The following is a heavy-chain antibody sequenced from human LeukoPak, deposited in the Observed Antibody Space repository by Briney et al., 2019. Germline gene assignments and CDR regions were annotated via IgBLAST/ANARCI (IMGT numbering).Heavy chain of an antibody. CDR1: GGSISSYY. V-gene: IGHV4-59*01. Sequence: AETLSLTCTVSGGSISSYYWSWIRQPPGKGLEWIGYIYYSGSTNYNPSLKSRGTISVDTSKNQFSLKLSSVPAADTAVYYCARRGYDFWSGSYYYYMDVWGKGTTVTVSS. CDR2: IYYSGST. J-gene: IGHJ6*03. D-gene: IGHD3-3*01. CDR3: ARRGYDFWSGSYYYYMDV.